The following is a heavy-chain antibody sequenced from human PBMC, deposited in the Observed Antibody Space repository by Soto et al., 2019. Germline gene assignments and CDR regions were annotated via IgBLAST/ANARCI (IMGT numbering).Heavy chain of an antibody. CDR1: GYSFTSYW. V-gene: IGHV5-10-1*01. D-gene: IGHD6-19*01. Sequence: GESLKISCKGSGYSFTSYWISWVRQMPGKGLEWMGRIDPSDSYTNYSPSFQGHVTISADKSISTAYLQWSSLKASDTAMYYCARLGIAVAGSYYYGMDVWGQGTTGTVSS. J-gene: IGHJ6*02. CDR2: IDPSDSYT. CDR3: ARLGIAVAGSYYYGMDV.